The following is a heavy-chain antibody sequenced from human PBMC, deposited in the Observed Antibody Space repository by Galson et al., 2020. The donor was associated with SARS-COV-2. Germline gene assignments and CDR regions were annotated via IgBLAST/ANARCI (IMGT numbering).Heavy chain of an antibody. Sequence: TGGSLRLSCAASGFTFSSYAMHWVRQAPGKGLEWVAVISYDGSNKYYADSVKGRFTISRDNSKNTLYLQMNSLRAEDTAVYYCARAFYGTYYYVMDVWGQGTTVTVSS. CDR1: GFTFSSYA. CDR2: ISYDGSNK. CDR3: ARAFYGTYYYVMDV. D-gene: IGHD3-10*01. V-gene: IGHV3-30-3*01. J-gene: IGHJ6*02.